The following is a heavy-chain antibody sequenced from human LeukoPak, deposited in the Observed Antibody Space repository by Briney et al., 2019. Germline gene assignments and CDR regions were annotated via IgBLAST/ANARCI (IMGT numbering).Heavy chain of an antibody. Sequence: ASVKVSCKASGYTFTGYYIHWVRQAPGQGLKWMGWINPNSGGTSYAQKFQGRVTMTRDTSISTAYMELSSLRSDDTAVYYCARDWAAGTVVNWFDPWGQGTLVTVSS. CDR3: ARDWAAGTVVNWFDP. J-gene: IGHJ5*02. CDR1: GYTFTGYY. CDR2: INPNSGGT. V-gene: IGHV1-2*02. D-gene: IGHD6-13*01.